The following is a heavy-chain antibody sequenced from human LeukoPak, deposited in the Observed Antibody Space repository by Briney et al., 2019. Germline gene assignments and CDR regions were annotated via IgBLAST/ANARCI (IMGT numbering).Heavy chain of an antibody. CDR2: INHSGST. J-gene: IGHJ5*01. CDR3: ARASHYSSSSGFAS. D-gene: IGHD6-6*01. CDR1: GDSITDYY. Sequence: SETLSLTCTVSGDSITDYYWTWIRQPPGKGLEWIGEINHSGSTNYNPSLKNRVTISVDTSKNQFSLELNSVTAADTAVYYCARASHYSSSSGFASWGQGTLVTVSS. V-gene: IGHV4-34*01.